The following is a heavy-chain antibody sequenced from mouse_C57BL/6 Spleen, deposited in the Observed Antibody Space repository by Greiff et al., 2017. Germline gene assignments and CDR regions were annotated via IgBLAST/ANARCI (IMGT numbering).Heavy chain of an antibody. V-gene: IGHV1-62-2*01. CDR1: GYTFTEYT. CDR2: FYPGSGSI. Sequence: QVQLQQSGAELVKPGASVKLSCTASGYTFTEYTIHWVKQRSGQGLEWIGWFYPGSGSIKYNEKFKDKAPLTADKSSSTVYMELSRLTYEGTAVYFCARREGGDDCGDYFDYWGQGTTLTVSS. J-gene: IGHJ2*01. D-gene: IGHD2-4*01. CDR3: ARREGGDDCGDYFDY.